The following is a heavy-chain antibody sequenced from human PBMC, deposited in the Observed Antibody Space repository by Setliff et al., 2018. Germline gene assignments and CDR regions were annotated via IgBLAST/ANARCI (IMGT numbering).Heavy chain of an antibody. Sequence: SETLSLTCTVSRGSVTESFWSWIRQPAGRGLEWIGRMIVSGGADYNPSLKSRVTMSVDSPNNKFSLNLSSVSAADTAVYYCARGPDLTAVGATYFYGMDVWGQGATVTVSS. CDR2: MIVSGGA. CDR3: ARGPDLTAVGATYFYGMDV. D-gene: IGHD6-19*01. V-gene: IGHV4-4*07. CDR1: RGSVTESF. J-gene: IGHJ6*02.